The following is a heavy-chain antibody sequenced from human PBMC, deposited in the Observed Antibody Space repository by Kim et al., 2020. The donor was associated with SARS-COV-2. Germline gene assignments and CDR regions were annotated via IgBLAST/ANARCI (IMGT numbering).Heavy chain of an antibody. Sequence: SETLSLTCTVSGGSISSSYWWSWVRQPPGKGLEWIGEIHHSGSTHYNLSLKSRVTISVDKSKNQFSLKLSSVTAADTAVYYCAGQGGYFVDYWGQGTLVTVSS. D-gene: IGHD5-12*01. CDR2: IHHSGST. V-gene: IGHV4-4*02. CDR1: GGSISSSYW. CDR3: AGQGGYFVDY. J-gene: IGHJ4*02.